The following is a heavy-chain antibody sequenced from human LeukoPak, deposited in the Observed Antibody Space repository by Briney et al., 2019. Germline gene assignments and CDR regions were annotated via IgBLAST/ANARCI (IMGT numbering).Heavy chain of an antibody. CDR3: ARLLLEATIEDNGY. V-gene: IGHV1-69*13. D-gene: IGHD5-12*01. CDR1: GGTFSSYA. Sequence: GASVKVSCKASGGTFSSYAISWVRQAPGQGLEWMGGIIPIFGTANYAQKFQGRVTITADESTSTAYMELSSLRSEDTAVYYCARLLLEATIEDNGYWGQGTLVTVSS. J-gene: IGHJ4*02. CDR2: IIPIFGTA.